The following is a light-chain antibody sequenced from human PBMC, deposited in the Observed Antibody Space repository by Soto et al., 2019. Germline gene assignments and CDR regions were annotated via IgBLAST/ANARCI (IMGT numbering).Light chain of an antibody. CDR3: QQRSSWPFT. J-gene: IGKJ3*01. CDR2: ATS. V-gene: IGKV3-11*01. Sequence: EVVLTQPPATLSLSPGEGATLSCRASQSIGNYLAWYQQKPGQAPRLLIYATSNRATGIPARFSGSGSGPDFTLTISSLEPEDFAVYYCQQRSSWPFTFGPGTKVDIK. CDR1: QSIGNY.